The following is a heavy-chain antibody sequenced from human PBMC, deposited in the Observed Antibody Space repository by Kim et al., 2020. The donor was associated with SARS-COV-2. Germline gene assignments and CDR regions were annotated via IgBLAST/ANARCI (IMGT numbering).Heavy chain of an antibody. D-gene: IGHD3-22*01. J-gene: IGHJ4*02. CDR1: GYSISSGYY. CDR3: ARADSSGYYYGVDY. Sequence: SETLSLTCTVSGYSISSGYYWGWIRQPPGKGLEWIGSIYHSGSTYYNPSLKSRVTISVDTSKNQFSLKLSSVTAADTAVYYCARADSSGYYYGVDYWGQG. V-gene: IGHV4-38-2*02. CDR2: IYHSGST.